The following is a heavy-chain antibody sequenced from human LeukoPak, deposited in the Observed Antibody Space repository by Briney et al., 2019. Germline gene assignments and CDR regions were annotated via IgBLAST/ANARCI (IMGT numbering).Heavy chain of an antibody. D-gene: IGHD5-12*01. CDR2: ISYDGNNK. J-gene: IGHJ4*02. V-gene: IGHV3-30*04. CDR1: GFTFSSYA. CDR3: ARDSGRWLPHDY. Sequence: GGSLRLSCAASGFTFSSYAMHWVRQAPGKGLEWVAVISYDGNNKYYADSVKGRFTISRDNSKSTLYLQMSSLSAEETAVYFCARDSGRWLPHDYWGQGTLVTVSS.